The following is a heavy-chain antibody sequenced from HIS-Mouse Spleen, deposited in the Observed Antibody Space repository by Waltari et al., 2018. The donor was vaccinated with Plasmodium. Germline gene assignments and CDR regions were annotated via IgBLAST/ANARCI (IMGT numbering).Heavy chain of an antibody. J-gene: IGHJ1*01. D-gene: IGHD6-13*01. CDR3: ARVLGYKAAAGTFVEYFQH. CDR1: GYTFPGYY. CDR2: INPNSGGT. Sequence: QVQLVQSGAEVKKPGASVKVSCKASGYTFPGYYLTWVRKAPGQGLEWMGWINPNSGGTNYAQKFQGRVTMTRDTSISTAYMELSRLRSDDTAVYYCARVLGYKAAAGTFVEYFQHWGQGTLVTVSS. V-gene: IGHV1-2*02.